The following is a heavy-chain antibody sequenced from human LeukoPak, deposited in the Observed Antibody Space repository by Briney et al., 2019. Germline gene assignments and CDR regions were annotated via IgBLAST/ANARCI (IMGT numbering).Heavy chain of an antibody. Sequence: PSETLSLTCTVYGGSFSGYYWSWIRQPPGKGLEWIGEINHSGSTNYNPSLKSRVTISVDTSRNQFSLKLSSVTAADTAVYYCARGYGPGSYYHYWGQGTLVTVSS. CDR1: GGSFSGYY. J-gene: IGHJ4*02. V-gene: IGHV4-34*01. CDR2: INHSGST. D-gene: IGHD3-10*01. CDR3: ARGYGPGSYYHY.